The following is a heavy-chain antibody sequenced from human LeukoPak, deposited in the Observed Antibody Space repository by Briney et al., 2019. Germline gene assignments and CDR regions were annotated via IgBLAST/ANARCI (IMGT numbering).Heavy chain of an antibody. V-gene: IGHV4-39*01. CDR1: GGSISSSSYY. CDR3: ARHADYDILTGLSDP. J-gene: IGHJ5*02. D-gene: IGHD3-9*01. CDR2: IYYSGNT. Sequence: SETLSLTCTVSGGSISSSSYYWGWIRQPPGKGLEWIVSIYYSGNTYYSPSLKSRVTISVDTSRNQFSLKLTSVTAADTAVYYCARHADYDILTGLSDPWGQGTLVTVSS.